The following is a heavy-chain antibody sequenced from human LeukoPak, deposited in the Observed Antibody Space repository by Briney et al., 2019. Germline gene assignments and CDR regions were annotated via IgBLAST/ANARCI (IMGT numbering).Heavy chain of an antibody. J-gene: IGHJ2*01. D-gene: IGHD2-21*02. Sequence: GGSLRLSCAASGFTFDDYAMDWVRQDPGKGLGWVSGISYNSDTIAYADSVKGRFTISRDNAKNSLYQQMNSLRAEDTALYYCAKDYCGGDCYSGWYFDLWGRGTLVTVSS. V-gene: IGHV3-9*01. CDR3: AKDYCGGDCYSGWYFDL. CDR1: GFTFDDYA. CDR2: ISYNSDTI.